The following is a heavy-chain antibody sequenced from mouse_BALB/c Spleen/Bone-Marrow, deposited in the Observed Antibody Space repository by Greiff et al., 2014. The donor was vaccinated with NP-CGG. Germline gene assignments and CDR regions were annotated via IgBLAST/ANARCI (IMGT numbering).Heavy chain of an antibody. CDR3: ASSGNYEGGAMDY. Sequence: DVKLQESGAELVKPGASVKLSCTASGFNIKDTYMHWVKQRPEQGLEWIGRIDPANGNTEYVPTFQGKATITADTSSNTAYLQLSSLTSEDTAVYYCASSGNYEGGAMDYWGQGISVTVSS. CDR1: GFNIKDTY. D-gene: IGHD2-1*01. V-gene: IGHV14-3*02. J-gene: IGHJ4*01. CDR2: IDPANGNT.